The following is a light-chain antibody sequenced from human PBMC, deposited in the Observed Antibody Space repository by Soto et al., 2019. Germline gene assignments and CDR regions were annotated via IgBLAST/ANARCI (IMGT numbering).Light chain of an antibody. J-gene: IGKJ5*01. Sequence: QLTQSPSSLSASVGDRVTITCRASQSISSWLAWYQQKPGKAPKLLIYDASSLESGVPSRFSGSGSGTDFALTISSLQPEDFATYYCQQSYSTPPITFGQGTRLENK. CDR3: QQSYSTPPIT. CDR2: DAS. CDR1: QSISSW. V-gene: IGKV1-39*01.